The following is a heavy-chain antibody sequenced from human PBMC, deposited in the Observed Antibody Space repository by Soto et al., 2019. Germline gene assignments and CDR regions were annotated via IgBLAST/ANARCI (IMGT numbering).Heavy chain of an antibody. CDR3: ARQIYDSDTGPNFQYYFDS. J-gene: IGHJ4*02. V-gene: IGHV5-10-1*01. CDR2: IDPSDSQT. D-gene: IGHD3-22*01. Sequence: RGESLKISCKGSGYSFAGYWITWVRQMPWKGLEWMGRIDPSDSQTYYSPSFRGHVTISAAKSITTVFLQWSSLRASDTAMYYCARQIYDSDTGPNFQYYFDSWGQGTLVTVSS. CDR1: GYSFAGYW.